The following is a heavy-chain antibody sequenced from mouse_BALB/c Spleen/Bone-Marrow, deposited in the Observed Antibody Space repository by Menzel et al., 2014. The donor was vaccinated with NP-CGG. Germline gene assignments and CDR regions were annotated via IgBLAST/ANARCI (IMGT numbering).Heavy chain of an antibody. D-gene: IGHD1-1*01. CDR2: IDPETNYT. J-gene: IGHJ4*01. V-gene: IGHV14-1*02. Sequence: VQLQQPGAELGRPGALVKLSCKTSGFNIKDYYMFWLKQRPEQGLEWIGWIDPETNYTIYDPKVQGKASITADTSSNTAYLQLSSLTSEDIAVYYCARFLLRDYAMDYWGQGTSVTVSS. CDR3: ARFLLRDYAMDY. CDR1: GFNIKDYY.